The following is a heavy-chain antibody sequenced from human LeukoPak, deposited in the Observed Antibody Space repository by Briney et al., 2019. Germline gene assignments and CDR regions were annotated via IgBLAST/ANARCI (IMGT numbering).Heavy chain of an antibody. CDR3: ARDSGSGSYPYYFDF. V-gene: IGHV3-21*01. J-gene: IGHJ4*02. Sequence: GGSLRLSCAASGFTSSSYGMHWVRQAPGKGLEWVSSISSSSNYIYYADSVKGRFTISRDNAKNSLYLQMNSLRAEDTAVYYCARDSGSGSYPYYFDFWGQGTLVTVSS. CDR1: GFTSSSYG. D-gene: IGHD3-10*01. CDR2: ISSSSNYI.